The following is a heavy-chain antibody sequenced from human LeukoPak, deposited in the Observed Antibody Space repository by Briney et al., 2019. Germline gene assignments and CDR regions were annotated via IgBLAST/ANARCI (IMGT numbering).Heavy chain of an antibody. CDR1: GVSITSYK. CDR3: ATSYDNKIVPYDC. J-gene: IGHJ4*02. D-gene: IGHD3-9*01. Sequence: SETLSLTCTVSGVSITSYKWSWLRQSPGKGLEWIGFISTSGRTDYNPSLTSRVSMSVDTSKCQVSLRLNSVTAEDTAVYYCATSYDNKIVPYDCWGQGILVTVSS. CDR2: ISTSGRT. V-gene: IGHV4-4*09.